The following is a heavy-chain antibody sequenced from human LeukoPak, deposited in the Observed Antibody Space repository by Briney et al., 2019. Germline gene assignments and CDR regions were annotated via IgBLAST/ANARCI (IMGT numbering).Heavy chain of an antibody. Sequence: PGGSLRLSCAASGFTFSSYAMSWVRQAPGKGLEWVSAISGSDGSTYYADSVKGRFTISRDNSKNTLYLQMNSLRAEDTAVYYCANPSIAAAGTRGYFQHWGQGTLVTVSS. CDR3: ANPSIAAAGTRGYFQH. J-gene: IGHJ1*01. CDR1: GFTFSSYA. D-gene: IGHD6-13*01. CDR2: ISGSDGST. V-gene: IGHV3-23*01.